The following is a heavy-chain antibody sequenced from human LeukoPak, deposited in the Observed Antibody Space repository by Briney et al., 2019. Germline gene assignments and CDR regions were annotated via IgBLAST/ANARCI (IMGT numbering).Heavy chain of an antibody. Sequence: SETLSLTCAVYGGSFSGYYWSWIRQPPGKGLEWIGEINHSGSTNYNPSLKSRVTISVDTSKNRFSLKLSSVTAADTAVYYCARRNRRGYSGYDLNYYCYMDVWGKGTTVTISS. J-gene: IGHJ6*03. V-gene: IGHV4-34*01. CDR2: INHSGST. D-gene: IGHD5-12*01. CDR1: GGSFSGYY. CDR3: ARRNRRGYSGYDLNYYCYMDV.